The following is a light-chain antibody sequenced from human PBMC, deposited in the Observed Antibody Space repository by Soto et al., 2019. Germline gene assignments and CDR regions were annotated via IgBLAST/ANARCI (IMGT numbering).Light chain of an antibody. V-gene: IGKV3-11*01. Sequence: EIVLTQSPATLSLSPGERATLSCRASQSVSSYLAWYQQKPGQAPRLLIYDASNRATGIPARFSGSGSGTDFTRTISSLEPEDFGVYYCQQRSNWPPFTFGPGTKVDIK. CDR1: QSVSSY. J-gene: IGKJ3*01. CDR3: QQRSNWPPFT. CDR2: DAS.